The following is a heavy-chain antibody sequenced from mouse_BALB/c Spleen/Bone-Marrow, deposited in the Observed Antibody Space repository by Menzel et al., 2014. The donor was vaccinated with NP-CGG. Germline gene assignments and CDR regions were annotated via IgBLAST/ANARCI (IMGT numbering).Heavy chain of an antibody. CDR3: VYGYAMDY. V-gene: IGHV10-1*02. Sequence: EVKVVESGGGLVQPKGSLKLSCAASGFTFNTYAMNWVRQAPGKGLEWVARIRSKSNNYATYYADSVKDRFTISRDDSQSMLYLQMNNLKTEDTAMYYCVYGYAMDYWGQGTPVTVSS. CDR2: IRSKSNNYAT. D-gene: IGHD2-2*01. CDR1: GFTFNTYA. J-gene: IGHJ4*01.